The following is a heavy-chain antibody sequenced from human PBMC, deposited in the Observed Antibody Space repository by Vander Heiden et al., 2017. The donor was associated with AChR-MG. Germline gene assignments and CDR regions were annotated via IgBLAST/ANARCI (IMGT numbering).Heavy chain of an antibody. CDR1: GYTFTSYG. V-gene: IGHV1-18*01. J-gene: IGHJ4*02. D-gene: IGHD5-18*01. Sequence: QVQLMQSGAEVKKPGASVKVSCKASGYTFTSYGISGVRQAPGQGLEWMGWISAYNGNTNYAQKLQGRVTMTTDTSTSTAYMELRSLRSDDTAVYYCARGWDVDTAMGDESASLGYFDYWGQGTLVTVSS. CDR3: ARGWDVDTAMGDESASLGYFDY. CDR2: ISAYNGNT.